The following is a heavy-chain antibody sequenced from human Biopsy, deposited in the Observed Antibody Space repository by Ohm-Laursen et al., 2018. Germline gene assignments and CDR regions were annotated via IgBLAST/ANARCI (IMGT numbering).Heavy chain of an antibody. CDR2: ISASDDSK. CDR3: ATGPVQMVYANLRGEFAS. D-gene: IGHD2-8*01. Sequence: RLTCAASGFTFTNYATSWVRQAPGKGLEWVSSISASDDSKYYGDSVKGRFTISRDSSTNTLYLQMNGLRADDTAVYYCATGPVQMVYANLRGEFASWGQGALVTVSS. CDR1: GFTFTNYA. V-gene: IGHV3-23*01. J-gene: IGHJ5*02.